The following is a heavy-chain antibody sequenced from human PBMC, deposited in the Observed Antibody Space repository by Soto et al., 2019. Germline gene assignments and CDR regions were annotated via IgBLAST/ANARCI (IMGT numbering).Heavy chain of an antibody. D-gene: IGHD2-21*02. J-gene: IGHJ6*02. Sequence: GGSLRLSCAASGFTFSSYWMHWVRQAPGKGLVWVSRINSDGSSTSYADSVKGRFTISRDNAKNTLYLQMNSLRAEDTAVYYCAREGGGDWGRYYYYGMDVWGQGTTVTVSS. CDR3: AREGGGDWGRYYYYGMDV. CDR1: GFTFSSYW. V-gene: IGHV3-74*01. CDR2: INSDGSST.